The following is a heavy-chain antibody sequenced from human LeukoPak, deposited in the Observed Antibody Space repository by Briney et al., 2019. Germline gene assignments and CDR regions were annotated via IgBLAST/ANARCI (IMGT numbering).Heavy chain of an antibody. D-gene: IGHD1-26*01. J-gene: IGHJ4*02. CDR2: INTYNGNT. CDR1: GYTFTNYG. Sequence: ASVKVSCKASGYTFTNYGITWMRQAPGQGLEWMGWINTYNGNTNYAQNLQGRVTITTDTSTSIAYMELRSLRSDDTAVFYCARDLVDGVGAPGAYWGQGALVTVSS. CDR3: ARDLVDGVGAPGAY. V-gene: IGHV1-18*01.